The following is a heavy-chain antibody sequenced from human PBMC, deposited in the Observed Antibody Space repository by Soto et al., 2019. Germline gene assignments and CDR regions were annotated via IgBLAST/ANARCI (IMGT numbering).Heavy chain of an antibody. V-gene: IGHV1-69*01. CDR1: GGTFSSYA. J-gene: IGHJ4*02. D-gene: IGHD2-15*01. CDR2: IIPIFGTA. Sequence: GGTFSSYAISWVRQAPGQGLEWMGGIIPIFGTANYAQKLQGRVTITADESTSTAYMELSSLRSEDTAVYYCARSLGCSGGSCYSGGFYWGQGTLVTVSS. CDR3: ARSLGCSGGSCYSGGFY.